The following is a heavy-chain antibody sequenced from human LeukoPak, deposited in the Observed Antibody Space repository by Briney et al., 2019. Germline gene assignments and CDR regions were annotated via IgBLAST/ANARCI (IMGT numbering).Heavy chain of an antibody. CDR2: IRYDGRNK. Sequence: PGGSLRLSCAASGFTFSRYGMHWVRQAPGKGLEWVAFIRYDGRNKYYADSVKGRFTISRDNSKNTLYLQMNSLRAEDTAVYYCARGGGYSYGRRYIFDYWGQGTLVTVSS. CDR3: ARGGGYSYGRRYIFDY. CDR1: GFTFSRYG. V-gene: IGHV3-30*02. J-gene: IGHJ4*02. D-gene: IGHD5-18*01.